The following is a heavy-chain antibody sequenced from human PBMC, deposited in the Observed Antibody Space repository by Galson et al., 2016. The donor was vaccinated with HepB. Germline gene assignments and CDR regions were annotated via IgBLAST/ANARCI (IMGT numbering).Heavy chain of an antibody. CDR3: AKDGXIADPHPYLAFYFDY. V-gene: IGHV3-30*18. J-gene: IGHJ4*02. D-gene: IGHD6-6*01. CDR2: XSYDGSXK. CDR1: GXXFSXXX. Sequence: SLXXXCAASGXXFSXXXLHXXXQAXXKGLXXVAVXSYDGSXKDYVDXVKGRFTISRDNSKNTLYLQMNSLGVEDTAVYFCAKDGXIADPHPYLAFYFDYWGQGXXVTXXX.